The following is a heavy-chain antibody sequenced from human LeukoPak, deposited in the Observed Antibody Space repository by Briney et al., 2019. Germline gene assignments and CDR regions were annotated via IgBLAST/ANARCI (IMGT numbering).Heavy chain of an antibody. D-gene: IGHD1-26*01. CDR2: INWNGGST. J-gene: IGHJ4*02. CDR1: GFTFGNYG. V-gene: IGHV3-20*04. CDR3: ARAVRVGATIRGFWFDY. Sequence: GGSLRLSCAASGFTFGNYGMSWVRQAPGKGLEWVSGINWNGGSTGYADSVEGRFTISRDNAKNSQYLQMNSLRVEDTALYYCARAVRVGATIRGFWFDYWGQGTLVTVSS.